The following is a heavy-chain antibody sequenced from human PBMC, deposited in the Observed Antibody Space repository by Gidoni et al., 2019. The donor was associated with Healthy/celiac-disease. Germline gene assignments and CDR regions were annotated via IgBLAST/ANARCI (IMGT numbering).Heavy chain of an antibody. CDR1: GYTFTSYG. J-gene: IGHJ6*02. CDR3: ARDHSRIAAAKDYYYYGMDV. V-gene: IGHV1-18*04. D-gene: IGHD6-13*01. Sequence: QVQLVQSGAEVKKPGASVKVSCKASGYTFTSYGISWVRQAPGQGLEWMGWISAYNGNTNHAQKLQGRVTMTTDTSTSTAYMELRSLRSDDTAVYYCARDHSRIAAAKDYYYYGMDVWGQGTTVTVSS. CDR2: ISAYNGNT.